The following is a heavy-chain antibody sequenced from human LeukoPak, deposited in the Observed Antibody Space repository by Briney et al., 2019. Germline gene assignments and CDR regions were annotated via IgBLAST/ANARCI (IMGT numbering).Heavy chain of an antibody. V-gene: IGHV4-30-4*08. D-gene: IGHD5-18*01. Sequence: PSQTLSLTCTVSGGSISSSHYYWSWIRQPPGKGLEWIGYIYYSGSTYYNPSLKSRVTISVDTSKNQLSLKLSSVTAADTAVYYCARDEGGYGTLLDYWGQGTLVTVSS. J-gene: IGHJ4*02. CDR2: IYYSGST. CDR1: GGSISSSHYY. CDR3: ARDEGGYGTLLDY.